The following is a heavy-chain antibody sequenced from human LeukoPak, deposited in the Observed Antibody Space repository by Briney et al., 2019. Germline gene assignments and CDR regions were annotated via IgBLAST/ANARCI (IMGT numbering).Heavy chain of an antibody. CDR1: GFTFTTYG. J-gene: IGHJ3*02. CDR3: ARFRGVISAFDI. V-gene: IGHV3-33*08. CDR2: IWYDGSNK. Sequence: PGGSLRLSCAASGFTFTTYGMHWVRQAPGKGLEWVAVIWYDGSNKYYADSVKGRFTISRDNSKNTLYLQMNSLRAEDTAVYYCARFRGVISAFDIWGQGTMVTVSS. D-gene: IGHD3-10*01.